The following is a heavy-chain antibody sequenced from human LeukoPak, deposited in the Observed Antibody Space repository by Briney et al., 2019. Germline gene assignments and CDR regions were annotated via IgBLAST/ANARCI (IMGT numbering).Heavy chain of an antibody. Sequence: AGGSLRLSCAASRFTFSSYAMSWVRQAPGKGLEWVSAISASGATTYYADSVKGRFTISRDNSKNTLYLQMNSLRAEDTAVYYCAKDHSAYYYDSSGYYGYYFDYWGQGTLVTVSS. CDR3: AKDHSAYYYDSSGYYGYYFDY. J-gene: IGHJ4*02. D-gene: IGHD3-22*01. CDR2: ISASGATT. V-gene: IGHV3-23*01. CDR1: RFTFSSYA.